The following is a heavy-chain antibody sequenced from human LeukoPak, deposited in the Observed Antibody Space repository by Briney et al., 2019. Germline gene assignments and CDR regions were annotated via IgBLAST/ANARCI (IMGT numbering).Heavy chain of an antibody. D-gene: IGHD4-17*01. CDR1: GGSISSYY. Sequence: SETLSLTCTVSGGSISSYYWSWIRQPPGKGLEWIGYIYYSGSTNCNPSLKSRVTISVDTSKNQFSLKLSSVTAADTAVYYCARWHGDYSDYWGQGTLVTVSS. CDR2: IYYSGST. J-gene: IGHJ4*02. V-gene: IGHV4-59*01. CDR3: ARWHGDYSDY.